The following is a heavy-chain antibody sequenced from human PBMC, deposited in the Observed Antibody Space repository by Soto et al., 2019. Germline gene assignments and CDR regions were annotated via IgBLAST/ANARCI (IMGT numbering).Heavy chain of an antibody. D-gene: IGHD2-21*01. CDR2: INHSGST. CDR3: ARGSGLFSY. V-gene: IGHV4-34*01. CDR1: GGSFSGYS. Sequence: SQTLSLTCAVYGGSFSGYSFNWIRQSPGKGLEWIGEINHSGSTNYNPPLKSRVTISVDTSKNQFSLKLSSVTAADTAVYYCARGSGLFSYWGQGTLVTVSS. J-gene: IGHJ4*02.